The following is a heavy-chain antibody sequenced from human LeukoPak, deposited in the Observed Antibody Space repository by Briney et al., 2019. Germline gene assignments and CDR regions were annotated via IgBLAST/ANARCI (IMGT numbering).Heavy chain of an antibody. Sequence: KPSETLSLTCAVYGGSFSGYYWNWIRQPPGKGLEWIGEINHSGSTNYNPSLKSRVTISVDTSKNQFSLKLSSVTAADTAVYYCARDFYGGNFNAYDMWGQGTMVTVSS. J-gene: IGHJ3*02. V-gene: IGHV4-34*01. CDR2: INHSGST. CDR1: GGSFSGYY. D-gene: IGHD4-23*01. CDR3: ARDFYGGNFNAYDM.